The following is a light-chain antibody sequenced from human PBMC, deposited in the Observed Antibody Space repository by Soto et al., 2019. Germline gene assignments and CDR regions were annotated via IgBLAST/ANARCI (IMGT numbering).Light chain of an antibody. J-gene: IGKJ1*01. CDR1: QTISSW. CDR2: KAS. V-gene: IGKV1-5*03. Sequence: DIQMTQVPSALSGSLGERVTITCRASQTISSWLAWYQQKPGKAPKLLIYKASTLKSGVPSRFSGSGSGTEFTLTISSLQPDDFATYHCQHYNSYSEEFGQGTKVDIK. CDR3: QHYNSYSEE.